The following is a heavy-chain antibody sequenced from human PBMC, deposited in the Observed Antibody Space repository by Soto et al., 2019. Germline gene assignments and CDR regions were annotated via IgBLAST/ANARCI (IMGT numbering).Heavy chain of an antibody. Sequence: QLQLQDSGPRLVKPSETRSLTCTVSGGSISSSSYSWGWIRQPPGKGLEWIGTLYYSGSTYYNPYLQSRVTISVDTSKNQFSLKQSSVTAADTAVYYCTRLGVQHWFDPWGQGTLVTVSS. J-gene: IGHJ5*02. CDR3: TRLGVQHWFDP. D-gene: IGHD6-6*01. CDR1: GGSISSSSYS. CDR2: LYYSGST. V-gene: IGHV4-39*01.